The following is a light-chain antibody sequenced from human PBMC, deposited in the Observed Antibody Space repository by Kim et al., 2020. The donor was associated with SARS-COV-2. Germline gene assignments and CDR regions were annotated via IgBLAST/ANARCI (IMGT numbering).Light chain of an antibody. Sequence: QSVLTQPPSASGTPGQRVTISCSGGSSKIGSNYVYWYKQLPGTAPKVLIYRNNERPSGVPDRFSGSKSGTSASLAISGLRSEDEAYYYCASWDDSLSGPVFGGGTKLTVL. CDR3: ASWDDSLSGPV. V-gene: IGLV1-47*01. CDR2: RNN. CDR1: SSKIGSNY. J-gene: IGLJ3*02.